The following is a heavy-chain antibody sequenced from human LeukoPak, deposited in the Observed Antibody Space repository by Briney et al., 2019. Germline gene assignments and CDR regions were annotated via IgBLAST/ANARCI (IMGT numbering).Heavy chain of an antibody. CDR3: AGGIKAAGFDI. CDR1: GGSISSSSYC. Sequence: PSETLSLTCTVSGGSISSSSYCWGWIRPPPGKGLEWIGSIYYSGSTYYNPSLKSRVTISVDTSKNQFSLKLSSVTAADTAVYYCAGGIKAAGFDIWGQGTMVTVSS. D-gene: IGHD3-10*01. CDR2: IYYSGST. J-gene: IGHJ3*02. V-gene: IGHV4-39*01.